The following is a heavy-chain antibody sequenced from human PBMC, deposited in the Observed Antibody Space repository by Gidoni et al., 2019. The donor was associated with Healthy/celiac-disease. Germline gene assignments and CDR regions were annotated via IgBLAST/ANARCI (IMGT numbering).Heavy chain of an antibody. D-gene: IGHD6-13*01. V-gene: IGHV1-69*01. CDR3: AYIVAAAGTGPFGMDV. CDR2: IIPIFGTE. Sequence: QVQLVQSGAEVKTPGSSVKVSCKASGGTFSSYAISWVRQAPGQGLEWMGGIIPIFGTENYAQKFQGRVTTTADESTSTAYMELSSLRAEDTAVYYCAYIVAAAGTGPFGMDVWGQGTTVTVSS. J-gene: IGHJ6*02. CDR1: GGTFSSYA.